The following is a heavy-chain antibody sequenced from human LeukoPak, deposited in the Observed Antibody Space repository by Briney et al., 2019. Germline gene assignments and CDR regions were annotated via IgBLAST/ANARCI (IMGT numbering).Heavy chain of an antibody. Sequence: PSETLSLTCTVSGGSISSYYWSWIRQPPGKGLEWIGYIYHSGSTNYNPSLKSRVTISVDTSKNQFSLKLSSVTAADTAVYYCARSDDYGDYEGRGPFDYWGQGTLVTVSS. V-gene: IGHV4-59*01. CDR3: ARSDDYGDYEGRGPFDY. CDR2: IYHSGST. J-gene: IGHJ4*02. CDR1: GGSISSYY. D-gene: IGHD4-17*01.